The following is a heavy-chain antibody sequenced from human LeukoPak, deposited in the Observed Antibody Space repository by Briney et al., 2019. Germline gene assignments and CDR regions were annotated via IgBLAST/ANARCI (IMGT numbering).Heavy chain of an antibody. D-gene: IGHD1-1*01. Sequence: SQTLSLTCAISGDSVSSNSAAWNWIRQSPSRGLEWLGRTYFRSKWYNDYAVSVKSRIIINADTSKNHFSLQLNSVTPEGTAVYFCARNEIGTTYDAFGIWGQGTMVTVSS. CDR2: TYFRSKWYN. J-gene: IGHJ3*02. V-gene: IGHV6-1*01. CDR1: GDSVSSNSAA. CDR3: ARNEIGTTYDAFGI.